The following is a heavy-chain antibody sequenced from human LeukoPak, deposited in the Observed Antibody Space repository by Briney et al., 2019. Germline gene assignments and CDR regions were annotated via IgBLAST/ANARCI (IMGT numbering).Heavy chain of an antibody. Sequence: SETLSLTCTVSGYSISSGYYWGWIRQPPGKGLEWIGSIYHSGSTYYNPSLKSRVTISVDKSKNQFSLKLSSVTAADTAVYYCARASGSYVGPWGQGTLVTVSS. J-gene: IGHJ5*02. CDR3: ARASGSYVGP. CDR2: IYHSGST. CDR1: GYSISSGYY. V-gene: IGHV4-38-2*02. D-gene: IGHD1-26*01.